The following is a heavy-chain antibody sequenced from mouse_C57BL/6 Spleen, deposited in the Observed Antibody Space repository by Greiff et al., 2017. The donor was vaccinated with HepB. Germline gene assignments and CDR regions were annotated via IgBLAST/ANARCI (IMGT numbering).Heavy chain of an antibody. V-gene: IGHV1-69*01. CDR3: ARSYSNYWYFDV. D-gene: IGHD2-5*01. J-gene: IGHJ1*03. CDR1: GYTFTSYW. Sequence: VQLQQSGAELVMPGASVKLSCKASGYTFTSYWMHWVKQRPGQGLEWIGEIDPSDSYTNYNQKFKGKSTLTVDKSSSTAYMQLSSLTSEDSAVYYCARSYSNYWYFDVWGTGTTVTVSS. CDR2: IDPSDSYT.